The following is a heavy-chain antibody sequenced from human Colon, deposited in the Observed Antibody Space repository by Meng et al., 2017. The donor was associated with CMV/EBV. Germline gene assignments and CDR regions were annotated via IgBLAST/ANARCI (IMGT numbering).Heavy chain of an antibody. D-gene: IGHD4-17*01. CDR1: GFTFSSSG. CDR3: AKGTAATTVPDFDS. V-gene: IGHV3-30*02. Sequence: GGSLRLSCAASGFTFSSSGMHWVRQAPGKGLEWVAFIRHDGGNQYYADSVRGRFTISRDNSNNLLVLQLNSLRSDDSALYYCAKGTAATTVPDFDSWGQGTLVTVSS. J-gene: IGHJ4*02. CDR2: IRHDGGNQ.